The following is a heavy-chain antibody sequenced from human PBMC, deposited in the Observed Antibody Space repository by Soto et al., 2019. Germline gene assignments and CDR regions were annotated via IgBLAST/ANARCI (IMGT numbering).Heavy chain of an antibody. CDR1: GFTFSSYA. V-gene: IGHV3-30*18. CDR2: ITDDGSNK. D-gene: IGHD2-2*01. CDR3: AKDLADIVVVPAAMPAY. J-gene: IGHJ4*02. Sequence: GGSLRLSCAASGFTFSSYAMSWVRQAPGKGLEWVAAITDDGSNKYYADSVKGRFTISRDNSKNTLYLQMNSLRAEDTAVYYCAKDLADIVVVPAAMPAYWGQGTLVTVSS.